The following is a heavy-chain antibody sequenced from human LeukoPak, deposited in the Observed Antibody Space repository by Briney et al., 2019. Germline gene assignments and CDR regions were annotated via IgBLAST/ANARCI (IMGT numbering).Heavy chain of an antibody. D-gene: IGHD3-10*01. Sequence: QPGGSLRLSCAATGFTFSSYNMNWVRQAPGKGLEWVSDISSSGSTIYFADSVKGRFTICRDNAKNSLYLQMNSLRDEDTAVYYCARLEYYYVSGNYYKLFDYWGQGTLVTVCS. J-gene: IGHJ4*02. CDR2: ISSSGSTI. CDR1: GFTFSSYN. V-gene: IGHV3-48*02. CDR3: ARLEYYYVSGNYYKLFDY.